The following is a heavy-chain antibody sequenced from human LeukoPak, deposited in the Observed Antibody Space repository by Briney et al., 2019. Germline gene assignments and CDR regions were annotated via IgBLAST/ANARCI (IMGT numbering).Heavy chain of an antibody. CDR3: ATDKTLLGYYYYYGMDV. V-gene: IGHV1-24*01. CDR2: FDPEDGET. CDR1: GYTLTELS. J-gene: IGHJ6*02. Sequence: ASVKVSCKVSGYTLTELSMHWVRQAPGKGLEWMGGFDPEDGETIYAQKFQGRVTMTEDTSTDTAYMELSSLRSEDTAVYYCATDKTLLGYYYYYGMDVWGQGTTVTVSS.